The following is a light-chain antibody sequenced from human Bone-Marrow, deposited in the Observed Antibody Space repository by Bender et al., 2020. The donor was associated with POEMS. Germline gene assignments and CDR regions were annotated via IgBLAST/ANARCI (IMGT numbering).Light chain of an antibody. CDR1: SSDVGGSKF. CDR3: SSYSSSSTLVL. Sequence: QSVLTQPPSASGTPGQSVTISCTGSSSDVGGSKFVSWHQQHPGKAPKVILYDVSKRTSGVPDRFSGSKSGNTASLTISGLQSEDEAVYYCSSYSSSSTLVLFGGGTKLTVL. V-gene: IGLV2-11*01. CDR2: DVS. J-gene: IGLJ2*01.